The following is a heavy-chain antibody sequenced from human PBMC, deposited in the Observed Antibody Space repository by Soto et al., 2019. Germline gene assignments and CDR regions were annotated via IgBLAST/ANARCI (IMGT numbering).Heavy chain of an antibody. CDR1: GGSISSGGYS. CDR2: IYHSGST. CDR3: ARTLGICSSTSCYRRGNWFDP. J-gene: IGHJ5*02. V-gene: IGHV4-30-2*01. D-gene: IGHD2-2*02. Sequence: SETLSLTCAVSGGSISSGGYSWSWIRQPPGKGLEWIGYIYHSGSTYYNPSLKSRVTISVDRSKNQFSLKLSSVTAADTAVYYCARTLGICSSTSCYRRGNWFDPWGQGTLVTAPQ.